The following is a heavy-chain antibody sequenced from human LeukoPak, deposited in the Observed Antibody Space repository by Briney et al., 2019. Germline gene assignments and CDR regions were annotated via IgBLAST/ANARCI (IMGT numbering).Heavy chain of an antibody. J-gene: IGHJ3*02. V-gene: IGHV2-5*02. CDR1: GFSLHTNWVS. Sequence: SGPTLVKPTQTLTLPCTLSGFSLHTNWVSVGWIRQRPGKALEWLALIYWDDDKHYSFSLKSRLTISKDTSILTMTNMSPVDTASYYCAHSDGSILPEAFDIWGQGTMVTVSS. D-gene: IGHD3-3*02. CDR2: IYWDDDK. CDR3: AHSDGSILPEAFDI.